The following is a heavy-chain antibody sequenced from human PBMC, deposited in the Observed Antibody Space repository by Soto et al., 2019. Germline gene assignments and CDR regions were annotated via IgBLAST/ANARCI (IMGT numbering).Heavy chain of an antibody. V-gene: IGHV4-34*01. Sequence: SETLSLTCAVYGGSFSGYYWSWIRQHPGKGLEWIGEINHSGSTNYNPSLKSRVTISVDTSKNQFSLKLSSVTAADTAVYYCARTYYYDSSGYYAEYFQHWGQGTLVTVSS. J-gene: IGHJ1*01. CDR1: GGSFSGYY. CDR3: ARTYYYDSSGYYAEYFQH. D-gene: IGHD3-22*01. CDR2: INHSGST.